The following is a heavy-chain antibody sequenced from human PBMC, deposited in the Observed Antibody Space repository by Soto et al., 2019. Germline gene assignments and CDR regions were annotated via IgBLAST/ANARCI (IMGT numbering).Heavy chain of an antibody. CDR2: ISYDGSNK. D-gene: IGHD5-12*01. J-gene: IGHJ6*02. Sequence: GGSLRLSCAASGFTFSAYGMHWVRQAPGKGLEWVAVISYDGSNKYYADSVKGRFTISRDNPKNTLYLQMNSLRVEDTAVYYCAKWGRSGYDQYYYYYGMDVWGQGTTVTVSS. CDR1: GFTFSAYG. CDR3: AKWGRSGYDQYYYYYGMDV. V-gene: IGHV3-30*18.